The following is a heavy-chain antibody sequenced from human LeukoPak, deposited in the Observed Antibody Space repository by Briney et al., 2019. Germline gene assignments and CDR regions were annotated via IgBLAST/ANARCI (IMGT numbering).Heavy chain of an antibody. CDR2: ISAYNGNT. J-gene: IGHJ3*02. CDR1: GYTFTSYG. CDR3: ARDVRYSYGHDAFDI. D-gene: IGHD5-18*01. Sequence: ASVKVSGKASGYTFTSYGISWVRQAPGQGLEWMGWISAYNGNTNYAQKLQGRVTMTTDTSTSTAYMELRSLRSDDTAVYYCARDVRYSYGHDAFDIWGQGTMVTVSS. V-gene: IGHV1-18*01.